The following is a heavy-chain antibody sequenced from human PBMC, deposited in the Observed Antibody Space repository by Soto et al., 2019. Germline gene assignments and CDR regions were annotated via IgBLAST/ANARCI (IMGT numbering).Heavy chain of an antibody. V-gene: IGHV5-51*01. Sequence: PGESLKISCKGSGYSFTSYCIGWVRQMPGKGLEWMGIIYPGDSDTRYSPSFQGQVTISADKSISTAYLQWSSLKASDTAMYYCARLGPRSPHPYYYYYYGMDVWGQGTTVTVSS. CDR3: ARLGPRSPHPYYYYYYGMDV. CDR1: GYSFTSYC. CDR2: IYPGDSDT. J-gene: IGHJ6*02. D-gene: IGHD3-16*01.